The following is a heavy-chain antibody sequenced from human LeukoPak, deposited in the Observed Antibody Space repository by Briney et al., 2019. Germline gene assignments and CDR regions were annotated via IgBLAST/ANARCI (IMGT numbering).Heavy chain of an antibody. CDR1: GFTFSGSA. V-gene: IGHV3-73*01. J-gene: IGHJ4*02. Sequence: GGSLRLSCAASGFTFSGSAMHWVRQASGKGLEWVGRISSKANSYATAYAASVKGRFTISRDDSKNTAYLQMNSLKTEDTAVYYCTRVGPGIAVAGSDYWGQGTLVTVSS. CDR3: TRVGPGIAVAGSDY. D-gene: IGHD6-19*01. CDR2: ISSKANSYAT.